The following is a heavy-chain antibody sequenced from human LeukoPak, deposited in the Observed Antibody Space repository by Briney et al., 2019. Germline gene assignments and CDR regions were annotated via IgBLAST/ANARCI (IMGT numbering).Heavy chain of an antibody. D-gene: IGHD2-2*01. CDR2: ISAYNGNT. CDR3: ARVEAYCSRTSCHDY. CDR1: GFTFTSYG. V-gene: IGHV1-18*01. Sequence: GASVKVSCKASGFTFTSYGISWVRQAPGQGLEWLGWISAYNGNTDYAQKFQGKVTMTTDTSTSTAHMELRSLKSDDTAVYYCARVEAYCSRTSCHDYWGQGTLVTVSS. J-gene: IGHJ4*02.